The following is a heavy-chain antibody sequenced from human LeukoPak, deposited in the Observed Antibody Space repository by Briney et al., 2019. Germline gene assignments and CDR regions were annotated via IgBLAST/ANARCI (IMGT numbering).Heavy chain of an antibody. CDR2: VYCSGGT. J-gene: IGHJ6*03. CDR1: GYSISSGYQ. CDR3: ARAKLGGDYYYLDV. D-gene: IGHD7-27*01. Sequence: PSETLSLTCSVSGYSISSGYQWDWIRQPPGKGLEWIGTVYCSGGTYYKPSLESRVSISVDTSKNQFSLKLRSMTAADTAVYYCARAKLGGDYYYLDVWGKGTTVTVSS. V-gene: IGHV4-38-2*02.